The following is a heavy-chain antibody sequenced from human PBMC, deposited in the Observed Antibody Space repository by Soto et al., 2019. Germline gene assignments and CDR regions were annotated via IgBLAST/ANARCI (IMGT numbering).Heavy chain of an antibody. CDR1: GFTFITYC. D-gene: IGHD3-22*01. CDR3: VRDGKVVSGDAFDI. J-gene: IGHJ3*02. CDR2: INQDESAK. Sequence: GGSLRLSCAASGFTFITYCVSWVRQAPGKGLEWVANINQDESAKYYVESVKGRFTISRDNAKNSLYLQMNSLRAEDTAMYYCVRDGKVVSGDAFDIWGQGTMVTVSS. V-gene: IGHV3-7*01.